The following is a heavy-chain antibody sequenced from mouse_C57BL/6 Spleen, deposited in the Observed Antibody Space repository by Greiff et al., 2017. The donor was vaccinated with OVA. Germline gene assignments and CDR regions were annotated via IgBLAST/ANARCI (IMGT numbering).Heavy chain of an antibody. Sequence: VHVKQSGPELVKPGASVKIPCKASGYTFTDYNMDWVKQSHGKSLEWIGDINPNNGGTIYNQKFKGKATLTVDKSSSTAYMELRSLTSEDTAVYYCARYYYGSSYVDWYFDVWGTGTTVTVSS. D-gene: IGHD1-1*01. CDR1: GYTFTDYN. CDR3: ARYYYGSSYVDWYFDV. J-gene: IGHJ1*03. V-gene: IGHV1-18*01. CDR2: INPNNGGT.